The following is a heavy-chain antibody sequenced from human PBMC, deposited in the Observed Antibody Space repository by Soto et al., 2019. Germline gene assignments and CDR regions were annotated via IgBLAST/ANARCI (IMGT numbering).Heavy chain of an antibody. CDR3: ARIQYSSSYYYYYGMDV. V-gene: IGHV2-70*01. CDR2: IYWDDDK. Sequence: SGPTLVNPTQTLTLTCTFSGFSLSTSGVGVGWIRQPPGKALEWLALIYWDDDKYYSTSLKTRLTISKDTSKNQVVLTMTNMDPVDTATYYCARIQYSSSYYYYYGMDVWGQGTTVTVSS. CDR1: GFSLSTSGVG. J-gene: IGHJ6*02. D-gene: IGHD6-13*01.